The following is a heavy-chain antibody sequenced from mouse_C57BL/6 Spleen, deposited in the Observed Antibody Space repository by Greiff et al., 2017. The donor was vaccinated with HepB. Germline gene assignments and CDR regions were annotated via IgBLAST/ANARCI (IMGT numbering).Heavy chain of an antibody. CDR2: ISNGGGST. CDR3: ARCNWDYAMDY. V-gene: IGHV5-12*01. D-gene: IGHD4-1*01. Sequence: EVMLVESGGGLVQPGGSLKLSCEASGFTFSDYYMYWVRQTPEKRLEWVAYISNGGGSTYYPDKVKGRFTISRDHSKSTLYLQISRLKSEDTAMYYCARCNWDYAMDYWGPGTSVTVSS. CDR1: GFTFSDYY. J-gene: IGHJ4*01.